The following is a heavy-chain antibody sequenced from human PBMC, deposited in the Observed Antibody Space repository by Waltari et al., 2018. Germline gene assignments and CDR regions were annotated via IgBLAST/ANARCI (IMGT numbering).Heavy chain of an antibody. V-gene: IGHV3-23*03. CDR3: AKDPPIGELP. CDR2: T. D-gene: IGHD3-10*01. J-gene: IGHJ5*02. Sequence: TYYADSVKGRFTISRDNSKNTLYLQMNSLRAEDTAVYYCAKDPPIGELPWGQGTLVTVSS.